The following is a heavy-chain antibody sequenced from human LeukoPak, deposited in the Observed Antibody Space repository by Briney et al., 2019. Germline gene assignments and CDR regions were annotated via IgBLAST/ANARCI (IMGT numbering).Heavy chain of an antibody. CDR1: GGSISSSSYY. J-gene: IGHJ3*02. Sequence: SETLSLTCTVSGGSISSSSYYWGWIRQPPGKGLEWIGSIYYSGSTYYNPSLKSRVTISVDTSKNQFSLKLSSVTAADTAVYYCARQGLVLPDAFDIWGQGTMVTVSS. D-gene: IGHD3-10*01. CDR3: ARQGLVLPDAFDI. CDR2: IYYSGST. V-gene: IGHV4-39*01.